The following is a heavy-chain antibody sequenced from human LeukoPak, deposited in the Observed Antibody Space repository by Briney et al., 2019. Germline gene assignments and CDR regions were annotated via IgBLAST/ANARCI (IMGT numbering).Heavy chain of an antibody. CDR1: GGSISSYY. Sequence: SETLSLTCTVSGGSISSYYWSWIRQPAGKGLERIGRIYTSGSTNYNPSLKSRVTLSVDTSKNQFSLKLSSVTAADTAVYYCARALGYCSSTSCYRRDAFDIWGQGTMVTVSS. J-gene: IGHJ3*02. CDR3: ARALGYCSSTSCYRRDAFDI. CDR2: IYTSGST. V-gene: IGHV4-4*07. D-gene: IGHD2-2*02.